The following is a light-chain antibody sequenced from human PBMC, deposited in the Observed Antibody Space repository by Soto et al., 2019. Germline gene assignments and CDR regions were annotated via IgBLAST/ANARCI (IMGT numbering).Light chain of an antibody. CDR2: DAS. CDR3: HQYDSIVQT. J-gene: IGKJ1*01. CDR1: QSVRNSL. Sequence: EIVLTQSPGTLSFSPGERATLSCRASQSVRNSLLAWYQQKPGQPPRLLIYDASTRATATPERFSGSGSGTDFTLTISRVEPEDFAVYYCHQYDSIVQTFGQGTKVDIK. V-gene: IGKV3-20*01.